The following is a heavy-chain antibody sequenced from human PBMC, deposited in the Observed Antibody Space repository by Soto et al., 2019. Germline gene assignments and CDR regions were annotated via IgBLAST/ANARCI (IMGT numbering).Heavy chain of an antibody. V-gene: IGHV3-30*18. CDR2: TSYDGSNK. Sequence: GGSLRLSCAASGFTFSSYGMHWVRQAPGKGLEWVAVTSYDGSNKYYADSVKGRFTISRDNSKNTLYLQMDSLRAEDTAVYYCAKDKVRSGARGNFDYWGQGTLVTVSS. J-gene: IGHJ4*02. D-gene: IGHD6-19*01. CDR3: AKDKVRSGARGNFDY. CDR1: GFTFSSYG.